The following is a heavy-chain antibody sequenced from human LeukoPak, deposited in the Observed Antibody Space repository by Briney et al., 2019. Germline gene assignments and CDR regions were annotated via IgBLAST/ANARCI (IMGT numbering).Heavy chain of an antibody. D-gene: IGHD2-2*01. CDR2: ISVNNGRT. V-gene: IGHV1-18*01. CDR3: ATATQPRGYFLH. J-gene: IGHJ1*01. Sequence: ASVKVSCKASGYTFTTYSLAWVRQAPGQSLEWMGWISVNNGRTNYAQSSHDRVNLTRDTSTNTAYLELRSLRSDDTAIIYCATATQPRGYFLHWGQGTLVTVSS. CDR1: GYTFTTYS.